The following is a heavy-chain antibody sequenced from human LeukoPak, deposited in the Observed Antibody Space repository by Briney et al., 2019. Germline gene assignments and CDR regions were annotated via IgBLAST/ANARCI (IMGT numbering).Heavy chain of an antibody. V-gene: IGHV4-61*02. Sequence: PSQTLSLTCTVSGGSISSGSYYWRRIRQPAGKGLEWIGRIYTSGSTNYNPSLKSRVTISVDTSKNQFSLKLSSVTAADTAVYYCARVSGYSSGATFDYWGQGTLVTVSS. CDR3: ARVSGYSSGATFDY. J-gene: IGHJ4*02. D-gene: IGHD6-19*01. CDR2: IYTSGST. CDR1: GGSISSGSYY.